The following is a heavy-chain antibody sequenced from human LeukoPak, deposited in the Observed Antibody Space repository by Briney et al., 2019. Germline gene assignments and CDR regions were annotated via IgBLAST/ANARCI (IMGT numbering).Heavy chain of an antibody. V-gene: IGHV4-61*02. CDR1: GGSISSGSYY. D-gene: IGHD4-17*01. Sequence: SETLSLTCTVSGGSISSGSYYWSWIRQPAGKGLEWIGRIYTSGSTNYNPPLKSRVTMSVDTSKNQFSLKLSSVTAADTAVYYCARTVTRNSDFDYWGQGTLVTVSS. CDR2: IYTSGST. CDR3: ARTVTRNSDFDY. J-gene: IGHJ4*02.